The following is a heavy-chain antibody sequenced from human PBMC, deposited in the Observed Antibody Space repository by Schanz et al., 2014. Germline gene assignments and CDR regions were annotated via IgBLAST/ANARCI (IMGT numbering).Heavy chain of an antibody. CDR2: INSAGTT. CDR1: GFSVSNTY. CDR3: ARGRGYIIGQ. D-gene: IGHD3-10*01. J-gene: IGHJ4*02. Sequence: EVQLAESGGGLIQPGGSLRLSCAVSGFSVSNTYMHWVRQPPGKGREWVSVINSAGTTYYADSVKGRFTFSRDSSKNTVYLQMDSLRADDTSVYYCARGRGYIIGQGGQGILVTVSS. V-gene: IGHV3-53*01.